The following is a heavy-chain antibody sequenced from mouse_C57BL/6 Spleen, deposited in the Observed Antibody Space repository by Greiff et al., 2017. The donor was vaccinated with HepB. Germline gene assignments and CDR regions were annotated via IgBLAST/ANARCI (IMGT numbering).Heavy chain of an antibody. CDR2: IRSKSSNYAT. Sequence: GGGLVQPKGSLKLSCAASGFTFNTYAMHWVRQAPGKGLEWVARIRSKSSNYATYYADSVKDRFTISRDDSQSMLYLQMNNLKTEDTAMYYCVRGHYYGSSYGGYFDVWGTGTTVTVSS. V-gene: IGHV10-3*01. CDR1: GFTFNTYA. CDR3: VRGHYYGSSYGGYFDV. D-gene: IGHD1-1*01. J-gene: IGHJ1*03.